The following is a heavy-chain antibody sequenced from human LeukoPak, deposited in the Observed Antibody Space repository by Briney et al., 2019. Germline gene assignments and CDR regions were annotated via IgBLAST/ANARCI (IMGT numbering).Heavy chain of an antibody. CDR1: GGSLGGYY. Sequence: SETLSLTCAVYGGSLGGYYLTWIRRPPGKGLEWIGYIYYSGSTYYNPSLKSRVTISVDTSKNQVSLRLRSVTAADTAVYYCATGGDYGDYRYFRLWGRGTLVTVS. CDR3: ATGGDYGDYRYFRL. J-gene: IGHJ2*01. V-gene: IGHV4-31*11. CDR2: IYYSGST. D-gene: IGHD4-17*01.